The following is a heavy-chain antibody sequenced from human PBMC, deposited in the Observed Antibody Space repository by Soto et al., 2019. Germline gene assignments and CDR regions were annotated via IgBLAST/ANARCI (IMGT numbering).Heavy chain of an antibody. J-gene: IGHJ6*03. V-gene: IGHV3-33*01. D-gene: IGHD2-15*01. CDR1: GFTFSRYG. Sequence: GGSLRLSCAASGFTFSRYGMHWVRQAPGKGLEWVAVIWYDGSNKYYADSVKGRFTISRDNSKNTLFLQMNSLRAEDTAVYYCARDPVVVATTLFDGYYDYMDVWGKGTTVPVSS. CDR2: IWYDGSNK. CDR3: ARDPVVVATTLFDGYYDYMDV.